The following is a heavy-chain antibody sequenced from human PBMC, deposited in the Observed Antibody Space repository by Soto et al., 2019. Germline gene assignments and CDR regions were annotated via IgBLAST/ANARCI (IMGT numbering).Heavy chain of an antibody. CDR3: ARVPIFGVVRPDDAFDI. CDR1: GGSISSGGYY. D-gene: IGHD3-3*01. J-gene: IGHJ3*02. CDR2: IYYSGST. Sequence: PSETLSLTCTVSGGSISSGGYYWSWIRQHLGKGLEWIGYIYYSGSTYYNPSLKSRVTISVDTSKNQFSLKLSSVTAADTAVYYCARVPIFGVVRPDDAFDIWGQGTMVTVSS. V-gene: IGHV4-31*03.